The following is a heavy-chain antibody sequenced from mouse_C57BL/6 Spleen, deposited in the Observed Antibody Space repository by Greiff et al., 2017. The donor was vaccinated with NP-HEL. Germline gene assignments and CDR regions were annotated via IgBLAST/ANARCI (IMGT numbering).Heavy chain of an antibody. CDR2: INPNYGTT. D-gene: IGHD1-1*01. CDR3: ARGEDYYGNPAMDY. Sequence: EVKLMESGPELVKPGASVKISCKASGYSFTDYNMNWVKQSNGKSLEWIGVINPNYGTTSYNQKFKGKATLTVDQSSSTAYMQLNSLTSEDSAVYYCARGEDYYGNPAMDYWGQGTSVTVSS. J-gene: IGHJ4*01. V-gene: IGHV1-39*01. CDR1: GYSFTDYN.